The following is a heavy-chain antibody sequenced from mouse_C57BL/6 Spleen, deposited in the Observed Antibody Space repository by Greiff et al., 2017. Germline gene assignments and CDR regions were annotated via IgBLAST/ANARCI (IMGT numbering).Heavy chain of an antibody. Sequence: VQLQQPGAELVKPGASVKMSCKASGYTFTSYWITWVKQRPGQGLEWIGDIYPGSGSTNYNEKFKSKATLTVETSSSTAYMQLSSLTSEDSAVYYCARNYDYDRLAYWGQGTLVTVSA. J-gene: IGHJ3*01. CDR1: GYTFTSYW. D-gene: IGHD2-4*01. CDR2: IYPGSGST. CDR3: ARNYDYDRLAY. V-gene: IGHV1-55*01.